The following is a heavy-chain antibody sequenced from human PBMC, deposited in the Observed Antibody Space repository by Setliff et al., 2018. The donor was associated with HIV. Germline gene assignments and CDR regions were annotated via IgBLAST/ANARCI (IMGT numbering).Heavy chain of an antibody. Sequence: PSETLSLTCIVSGASIRDSKWWSWVRQPPGKRPEWIGEIDHSGRTYYNPSLKSRVTISVDTSKNQFSLKLSSVTAADTAVYYCARGSVFWDRGNHYQYMDVWAKGTTVTSP. CDR3: ARGSVFWDRGNHYQYMDV. D-gene: IGHD3-10*01. V-gene: IGHV4-4*02. CDR1: GASIRDSKW. J-gene: IGHJ6*03. CDR2: IDHSGRT.